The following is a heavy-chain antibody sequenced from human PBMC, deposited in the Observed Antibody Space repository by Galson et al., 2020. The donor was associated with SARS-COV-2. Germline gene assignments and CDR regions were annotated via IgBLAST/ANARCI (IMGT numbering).Heavy chain of an antibody. Sequence: ETSETLSLTCTVSGGSISSYYWSWIRQPPGKGLEWIGYIYYSGSTNYNPSLKSRVTISVDTSKNQFSLKLSSVTAADTAVYYCARVLGDTTFGVVIIRALDEWGQGTLVTVSS. D-gene: IGHD3-3*01. CDR1: GGSISSYY. CDR3: ARVLGDTTFGVVIIRALDE. V-gene: IGHV4-59*01. J-gene: IGHJ4*02. CDR2: IYYSGST.